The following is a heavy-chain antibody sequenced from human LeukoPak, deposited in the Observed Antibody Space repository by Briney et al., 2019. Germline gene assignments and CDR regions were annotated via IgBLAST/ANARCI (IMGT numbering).Heavy chain of an antibody. CDR3: AKESGKFDY. Sequence: GGSLRLSCAASGXTFSNYWMHWVRQAPGKGQEWVSLISGDGVSTFYADSVKGRFSISRDNSKNSLYLEMNSLRTEDAAMYYCAKESGKFDYWGQGTLVAVSS. CDR2: ISGDGVST. CDR1: GXTFSNYW. V-gene: IGHV3-43*02. J-gene: IGHJ4*02.